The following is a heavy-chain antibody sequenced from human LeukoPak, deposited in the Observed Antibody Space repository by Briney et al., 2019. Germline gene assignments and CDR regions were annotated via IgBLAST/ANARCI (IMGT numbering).Heavy chain of an antibody. CDR1: GFTFSSYW. V-gene: IGHV3-74*01. CDR3: ARDQLYCTGGYCYFDS. J-gene: IGHJ4*02. Sequence: GGSLRLSCVASGFTFSSYWMHWVRQAPGKGLVWVSRINGDGRSISYADSVKGRFTISRDNAKNTLYLQTNSLRAEDTALYYCARDQLYCTGGYCYFDSWGQGTLVTVSS. CDR2: INGDGRSI. D-gene: IGHD2-8*02.